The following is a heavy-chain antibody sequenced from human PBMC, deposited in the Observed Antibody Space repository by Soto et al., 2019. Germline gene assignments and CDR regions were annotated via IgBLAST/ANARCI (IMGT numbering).Heavy chain of an antibody. CDR3: AKVGSLWSYSGIDV. D-gene: IGHD3-10*01. Sequence: PGGSLRLSCAASGFTFDDYAMHWVRQAPGKGLEWVSLISWDGGSTYYADSVKGRFTISRDNSKNSLYLQMNSLRAEDTALYYCAKVGSLWSYSGIDVCGQGPTVTVYS. V-gene: IGHV3-43D*04. J-gene: IGHJ6*02. CDR2: ISWDGGST. CDR1: GFTFDDYA.